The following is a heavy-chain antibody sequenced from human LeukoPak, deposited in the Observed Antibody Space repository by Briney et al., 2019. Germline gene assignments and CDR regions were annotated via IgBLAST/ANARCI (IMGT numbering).Heavy chain of an antibody. CDR1: GYTFTSYG. Sequence: ASVKVSCKASGYTFTSYGISWVRQAPGQGLEWMGGIIPIFGTANYAQKFQGRVTITADESTSTAYMELSSLRSEDTAVYYCAREPRNDAFDIWGQGTMVTVSS. CDR2: IIPIFGTA. CDR3: AREPRNDAFDI. D-gene: IGHD6-6*01. J-gene: IGHJ3*02. V-gene: IGHV1-69*13.